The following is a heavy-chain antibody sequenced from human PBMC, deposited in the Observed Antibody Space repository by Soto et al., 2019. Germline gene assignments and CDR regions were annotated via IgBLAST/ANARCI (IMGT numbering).Heavy chain of an antibody. D-gene: IGHD5-12*01. J-gene: IGHJ4*02. CDR3: AKRYGGYNRTLDY. CDR2: ISGSGTYT. Sequence: GGSLRLSCAASGFTFSNYAMTWVRQAPGKGLEWVSSISGSGTYTYYADSVKGRFTISRDNSKNTLDLQMSSLRAEDTALYFCAKRYGGYNRTLDYWGQGTLVTVS. CDR1: GFTFSNYA. V-gene: IGHV3-23*01.